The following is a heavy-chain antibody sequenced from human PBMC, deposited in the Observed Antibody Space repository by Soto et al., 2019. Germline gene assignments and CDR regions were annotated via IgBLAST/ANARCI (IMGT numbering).Heavy chain of an antibody. V-gene: IGHV3-43*01. Sequence: PGGSLRLSCAASGFTFDDYTMHWVRQAPGKGLEWVSLISWDGGSTYYADSVKGRFTIPRDNSKNSLYLQMNSLRTEDTALYYCAKDIVTMVRGVIRGGSDYYYGMDVWGQGTTVTVSS. J-gene: IGHJ6*02. CDR2: ISWDGGST. CDR1: GFTFDDYT. CDR3: AKDIVTMVRGVIRGGSDYYYGMDV. D-gene: IGHD3-10*01.